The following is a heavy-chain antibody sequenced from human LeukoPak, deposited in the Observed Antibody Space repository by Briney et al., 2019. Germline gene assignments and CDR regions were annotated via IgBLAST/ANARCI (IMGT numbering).Heavy chain of an antibody. CDR3: ARSRDYSNLYYFDY. CDR2: INTSSYT. CDR1: GFTFSDYY. V-gene: IGHV3-11*06. D-gene: IGHD4-11*01. Sequence: GGSLRLSCAASGFTFSDYYMSWIRQAPGKGLEWLSYINTSSYTSYSDSVKGRFTISRGNAKNSLYLQMNSLRAEDTAVYYCARSRDYSNLYYFDYWGQGIQVTVSS. J-gene: IGHJ4*02.